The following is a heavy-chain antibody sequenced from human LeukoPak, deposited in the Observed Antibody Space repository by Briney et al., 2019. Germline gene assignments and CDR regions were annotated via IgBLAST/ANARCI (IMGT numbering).Heavy chain of an antibody. CDR2: IWYDGSNK. Sequence: GGSLRLSCVASGFTFSSYGMHWVRQAPGKGLEWVAVIWYDGSNKYYADSVKGRFTISRDNSKNTLYLQMNSLRAEDTAVYYCARFRGSSSDYWGPGTLVTVSS. CDR3: ARFRGSSSDY. V-gene: IGHV3-33*01. J-gene: IGHJ4*02. D-gene: IGHD1-26*01. CDR1: GFTFSSYG.